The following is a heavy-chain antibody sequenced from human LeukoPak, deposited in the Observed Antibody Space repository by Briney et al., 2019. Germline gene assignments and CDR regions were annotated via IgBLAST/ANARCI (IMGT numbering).Heavy chain of an antibody. J-gene: IGHJ6*02. CDR1: GFTFSNYG. CDR3: AKPPDCSGGSCYYYGMDV. V-gene: IGHV3-23*01. CDR2: ISATGGST. D-gene: IGHD2-15*01. Sequence: GGSLRLSCAASGFTFSNYGMSWVRQAPGKGLEWVSAISATGGSTHYADSVKGRFIISRDNSKNTLYLQMNSLRAEDTAVYYCAKPPDCSGGSCYYYGMDVWGQGTTVTVSS.